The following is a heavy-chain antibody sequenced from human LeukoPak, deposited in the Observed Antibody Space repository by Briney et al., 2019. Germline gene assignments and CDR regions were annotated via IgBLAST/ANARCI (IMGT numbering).Heavy chain of an antibody. V-gene: IGHV3-30*19. Sequence: PGGSLRLSCAASGFTFSSYGMHWVRQAPGKGLEWVAVIWYDGSNKYYADSVKGRFTISRDNSKNTLYLQMNSLRAEDTAVYYCARDQGAGTAFESFDYWGQGTLVTVSS. CDR1: GFTFSSYG. CDR2: IWYDGSNK. D-gene: IGHD6-19*01. J-gene: IGHJ4*02. CDR3: ARDQGAGTAFESFDY.